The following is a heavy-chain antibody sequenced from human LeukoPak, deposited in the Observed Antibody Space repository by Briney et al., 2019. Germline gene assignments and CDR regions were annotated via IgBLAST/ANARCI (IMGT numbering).Heavy chain of an antibody. V-gene: IGHV3-33*01. CDR1: GFTFSSYD. J-gene: IGHJ4*02. D-gene: IGHD4-11*01. CDR2: IWYDGSNK. Sequence: GGSLRLSCAASGFTFSSYDMHWVRQVPGKGLEWVAVIWYDGSNKYYAASVKGRFTISRDNSKNTLYLQMNSLMAEDTAVYHCARTLHDYPMYYFDYWGQGTLVTVSS. CDR3: ARTLHDYPMYYFDY.